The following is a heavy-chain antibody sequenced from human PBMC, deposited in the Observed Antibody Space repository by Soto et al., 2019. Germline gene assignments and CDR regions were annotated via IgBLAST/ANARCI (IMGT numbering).Heavy chain of an antibody. CDR3: AKDKISSSLQTLGEYCFDY. Sequence: EVQLLESGGGLVQPGGSLRLSCAASGFTFSSYAMSWVRQAPGKGLEWVSAISGSGGSTYYADSVKGRFTISRDNSKNTLYLQMNSLRAEDTAVYYCAKDKISSSLQTLGEYCFDYWGQGTLVTVSS. V-gene: IGHV3-23*01. CDR2: ISGSGGST. D-gene: IGHD6-13*01. CDR1: GFTFSSYA. J-gene: IGHJ4*02.